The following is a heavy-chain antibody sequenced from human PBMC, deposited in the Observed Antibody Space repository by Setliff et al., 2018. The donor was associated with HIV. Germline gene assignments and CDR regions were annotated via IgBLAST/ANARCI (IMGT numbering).Heavy chain of an antibody. D-gene: IGHD5-18*01. Sequence: SETLSLTCSVSGASISSYYWSWIRQPPGKGLEWIGYISPTGNTNYNPSLKSRVTISTDTSKNQFSLNVRSVTAADTAVYYCAREKRQIWSTDYYYHYGLDVWGQGITVTVSS. CDR1: GASISSYY. CDR3: AREKRQIWSTDYYYHYGLDV. J-gene: IGHJ6*02. V-gene: IGHV4-59*01. CDR2: ISPTGNT.